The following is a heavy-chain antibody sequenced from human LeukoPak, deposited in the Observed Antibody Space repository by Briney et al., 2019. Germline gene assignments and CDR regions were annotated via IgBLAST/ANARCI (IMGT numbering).Heavy chain of an antibody. D-gene: IGHD5-12*01. CDR1: GGSISSASYY. CDR2: IYYTGST. CDR3: ARHFLYGYNDYAGGFDA. Sequence: SETLSLTCTVSGGSISSASYYWGWIRQTPGKGLEWIGSIYYTGSTYYNPSLNSRVTISVDTSKNQFSLRLNSVSAADTAVYFCARHFLYGYNDYAGGFDAWGQGTLVTVSS. V-gene: IGHV4-39*01. J-gene: IGHJ5*02.